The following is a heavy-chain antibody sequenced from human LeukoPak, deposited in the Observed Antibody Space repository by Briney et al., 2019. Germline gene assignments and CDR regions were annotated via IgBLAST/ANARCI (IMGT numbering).Heavy chain of an antibody. J-gene: IGHJ6*03. D-gene: IGHD6-13*01. Sequence: PSETLSLTCTVSGGSISSYYWSWIRQPPGKGLEWIGYIYTSGITNYNPSLKSRVTISVDTSKSQFSLKLSSVTAADTAVYYCARRVHNVAAAGTGSYYYYYYYMDVWGKGTTVTVSS. CDR1: GGSISSYY. CDR2: IYTSGIT. CDR3: ARRVHNVAAAGTGSYYYYYYYMDV. V-gene: IGHV4-4*09.